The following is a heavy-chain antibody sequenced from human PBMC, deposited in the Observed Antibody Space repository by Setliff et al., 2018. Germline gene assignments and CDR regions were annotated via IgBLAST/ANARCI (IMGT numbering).Heavy chain of an antibody. J-gene: IGHJ3*02. V-gene: IGHV1-18*01. CDR2: ISGYNGYT. CDR1: GYTFAKYG. CDR3: VRDRAAIVVGPPTAAFDI. D-gene: IGHD2-2*01. Sequence: GASVKVSCKAFGYTFAKYGTSWVRQAPGQGLEWMGWISGYNGYTVYAQKLQGRVTLTTDTSTGTAYVEVRSLRSDDTAQYYCVRDRAAIVVGPPTAAFDIWGQGTMVTVSS.